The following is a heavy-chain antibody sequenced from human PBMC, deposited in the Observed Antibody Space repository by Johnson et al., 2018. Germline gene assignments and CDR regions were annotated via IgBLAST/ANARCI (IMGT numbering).Heavy chain of an antibody. CDR3: GRGLSYKND. V-gene: IGHV1-69*05. J-gene: IGHJ1*01. D-gene: IGHD3-16*02. CDR1: GGTFNSYA. Sequence: QVQLVQSGAEVKKPGSSVKVSCKATGGTFNSYAITWLRQAPGQGLEWMGGIIPKFDTENYEQKFQDRVTITSDESTGTAYMELSSLRSEDTAVYYCGRGLSYKNDWGQGTLVTVCS. CDR2: IIPKFDTE.